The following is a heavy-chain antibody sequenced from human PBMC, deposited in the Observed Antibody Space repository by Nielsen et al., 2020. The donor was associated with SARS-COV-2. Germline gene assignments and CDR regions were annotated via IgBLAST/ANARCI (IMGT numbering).Heavy chain of an antibody. D-gene: IGHD3-22*01. V-gene: IGHV3-74*01. CDR1: GFTLSRYW. CDR3: VRVRDDGFYYDTGPFDI. CDR2: ISSDGTKT. Sequence: GESLKISCAASGFTLSRYWMNWVRQVPGKGLAWVSRISSDGTKTTYADSVKGRFTISKDNTRNTLYLQMNSLRAEDTAVYYCVRVRDDGFYYDTGPFDIWGQGSLVTVPS. J-gene: IGHJ4*02.